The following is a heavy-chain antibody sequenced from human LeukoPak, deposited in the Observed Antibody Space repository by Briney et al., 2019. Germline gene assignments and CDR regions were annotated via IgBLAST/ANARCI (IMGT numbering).Heavy chain of an antibody. CDR2: IYSGGST. CDR3: ARGNRVSDFDY. Sequence: GGSLRLSCAASGFTVSSNYMSWVRQAPGKGLEWVSVIYSGGSTYYADSVKGRFTISRDNSKNTLYLQMNSLRAEDTAVYYCARGNRVSDFDYWGQGTLVTVSS. CDR1: GFTVSSNY. V-gene: IGHV3-53*01. J-gene: IGHJ4*02. D-gene: IGHD2/OR15-2a*01.